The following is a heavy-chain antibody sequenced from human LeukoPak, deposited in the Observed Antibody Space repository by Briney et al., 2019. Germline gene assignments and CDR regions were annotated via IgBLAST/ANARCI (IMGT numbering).Heavy chain of an antibody. CDR1: GGSISSYY. CDR3: ARVFIEYSSSSDYFDY. J-gene: IGHJ4*02. Sequence: PSETLSLTCTVSGGSISSYYWSWIRQPAGKGLEWIGRIYTSGSTNYNPSLKSRVTMSVDTSKNQFSLKLSSVTAADTAVYYCARVFIEYSSSSDYFDYWGQGTLVTVSS. D-gene: IGHD6-6*01. CDR2: IYTSGST. V-gene: IGHV4-4*07.